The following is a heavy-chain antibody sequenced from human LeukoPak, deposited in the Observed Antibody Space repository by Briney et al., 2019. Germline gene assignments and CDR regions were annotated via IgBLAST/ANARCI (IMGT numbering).Heavy chain of an antibody. CDR1: GFTFSNAW. Sequence: PGGSLRLSCAASGFTFSNAWMSWVRQAPGKGLEWVGRIKSKTDGGTTDYAAPVKGRFTISRDDSKNTLYLQMNSLKTEDTAVYYCTTRNYYDGSGYLDYWGQGTLVTVSS. CDR3: TTRNYYDGSGYLDY. D-gene: IGHD3-22*01. J-gene: IGHJ4*02. V-gene: IGHV3-15*01. CDR2: IKSKTDGGTT.